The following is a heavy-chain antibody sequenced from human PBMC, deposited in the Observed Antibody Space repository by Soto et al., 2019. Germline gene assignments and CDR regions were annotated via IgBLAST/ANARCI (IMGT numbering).Heavy chain of an antibody. V-gene: IGHV4-39*07. CDR2: IYYSGSA. CDR1: GGSISSSDYY. D-gene: IGHD1-26*01. CDR3: ARQRGATYPSDFDY. Sequence: SETLSLTCTVSGGSISSSDYYWGWIRQPPGKGLEWIGNIYYSGSASYSPSFQGHVTISADKSISTAYLQWSSLKASDTAMYYCARQRGATYPSDFDYWGQGTLVTVSS. J-gene: IGHJ4*02.